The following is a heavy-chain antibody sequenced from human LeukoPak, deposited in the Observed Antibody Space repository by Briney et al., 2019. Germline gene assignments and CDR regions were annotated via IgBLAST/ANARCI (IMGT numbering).Heavy chain of an antibody. J-gene: IGHJ4*02. CDR1: GFTFSNYG. V-gene: IGHV3-48*04. D-gene: IGHD3-22*01. CDR3: AREKDYYDSSGYYRPLDY. CDR2: ISSSGSTI. Sequence: GRSLRLSCAASGFTFSNYGMHWVRQAPGKGLEWVSYISSSGSTIYYADSVKGRFTISRDNAKNSLYLQMNSLRAEDTAVYYCAREKDYYDSSGYYRPLDYWGQGTLVTVSS.